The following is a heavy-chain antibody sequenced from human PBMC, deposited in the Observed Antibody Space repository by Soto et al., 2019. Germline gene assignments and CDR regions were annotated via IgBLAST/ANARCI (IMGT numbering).Heavy chain of an antibody. J-gene: IGHJ3*02. CDR3: ARGQTRVRAFDI. Sequence: ASVKVSCKASGYTFTSYDINWVRQATGQELEWMGWMNPNSGNTGYAQKFQGRVTMTRNTSISTAYMELSSLRSEDTAVYYCARGQTRVRAFDIWGQGTMVTVSS. D-gene: IGHD3-22*01. CDR1: GYTFTSYD. CDR2: MNPNSGNT. V-gene: IGHV1-8*01.